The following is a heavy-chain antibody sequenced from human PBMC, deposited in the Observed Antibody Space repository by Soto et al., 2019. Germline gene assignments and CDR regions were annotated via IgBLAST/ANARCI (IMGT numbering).Heavy chain of an antibody. CDR1: GGTFSSYA. CDR2: IIPILGTA. J-gene: IGHJ4*02. V-gene: IGHV1-69*01. Sequence: QVQLVQSGAEVKKPGSSVKVSCKASGGTFSSYAISWVRQAPGQGLEWMGGIIPILGTANYAQKFQGRVTITADESTSTAYMELSSLRSEDTAVYYCAAQADRNWNYVVYYFDYWGQGTLVTVSS. D-gene: IGHD1-7*01. CDR3: AAQADRNWNYVVYYFDY.